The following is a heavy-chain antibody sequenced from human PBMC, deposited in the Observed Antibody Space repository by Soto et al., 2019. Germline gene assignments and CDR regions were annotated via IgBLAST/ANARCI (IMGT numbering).Heavy chain of an antibody. CDR2: IGSRTTTI. CDR3: ARGKYYDYGMDV. CDR1: GFTFSNYN. Sequence: GGSLRLSCAASGFTFSNYNMNWVRQAPGKGLEWVSYIGSRTTTIYYADSVKGRFTISRDNAENSLNLQMNSLRDEDTAVYYCARGKYYDYGMDVWGQGTTVTVSS. J-gene: IGHJ6*02. V-gene: IGHV3-48*02.